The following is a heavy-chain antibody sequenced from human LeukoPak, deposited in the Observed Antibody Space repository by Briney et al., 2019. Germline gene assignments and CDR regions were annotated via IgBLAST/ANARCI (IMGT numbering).Heavy chain of an antibody. CDR2: INPISGGT. D-gene: IGHD1-26*01. Sequence: GASVKVSCKASGYTFTGYYMHWVRQAPGQGLEYMGRINPISGGTVYAQKFQGRVTMTRDTSISTAYMELSRLRSDDTAMYYCARGSTVGATESLGFDYWGQGTPVTVSS. CDR1: GYTFTGYY. J-gene: IGHJ4*02. CDR3: ARGSTVGATESLGFDY. V-gene: IGHV1-2*06.